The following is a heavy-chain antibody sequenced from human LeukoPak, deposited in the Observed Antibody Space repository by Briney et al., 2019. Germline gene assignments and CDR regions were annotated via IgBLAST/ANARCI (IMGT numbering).Heavy chain of an antibody. CDR2: IYSGGST. CDR3: AIRYYDSSGYLFDY. Sequence: PGGSLRLSCAASGFTVSSNYMSWVRQAPGKGLEWVSVIYSGGSTYYADSVKGRFTISRDNSKNTLYLQTNSLRAEDTAVYYCAIRYYDSSGYLFDYWGQGTLVTVSS. CDR1: GFTVSSNY. J-gene: IGHJ4*02. D-gene: IGHD3-22*01. V-gene: IGHV3-53*01.